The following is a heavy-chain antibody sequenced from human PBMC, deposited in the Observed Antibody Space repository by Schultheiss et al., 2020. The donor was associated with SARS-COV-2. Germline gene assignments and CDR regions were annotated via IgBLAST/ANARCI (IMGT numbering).Heavy chain of an antibody. Sequence: GGSLRLSCAASGFTFSSYGMHWVRQAPGKELEWVAAMSYDGFSKYYVDSVKGRFTISRDNSKNTLYLQMNSLRAEDTAVYYCARDSHLWFGELLVDVLHDPKNYYYYGMDVWGQGTTVTVSS. CDR1: GFTFSSYG. CDR2: MSYDGFSK. J-gene: IGHJ6*02. CDR3: ARDSHLWFGELLVDVLHDPKNYYYYGMDV. D-gene: IGHD3-10*01. V-gene: IGHV3-30*03.